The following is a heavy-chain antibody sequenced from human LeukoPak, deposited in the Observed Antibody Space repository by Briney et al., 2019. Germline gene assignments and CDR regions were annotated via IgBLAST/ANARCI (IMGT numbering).Heavy chain of an antibody. D-gene: IGHD3-22*01. CDR2: ISWNSGSI. Sequence: GRSLRLSCAASGFTFDDYAMHWVRQAPGKGLEWVSGISWNSGSIGYEDSVKGRFTISRDNAKNSLYLQMNSLRAEDTALYYCAKDSSGYYLNWGQGTLVTVSS. J-gene: IGHJ4*02. V-gene: IGHV3-9*01. CDR1: GFTFDDYA. CDR3: AKDSSGYYLN.